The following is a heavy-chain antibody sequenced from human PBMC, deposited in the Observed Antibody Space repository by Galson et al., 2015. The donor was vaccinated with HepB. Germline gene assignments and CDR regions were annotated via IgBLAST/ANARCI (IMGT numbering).Heavy chain of an antibody. Sequence: SLRLSCAASGFTFSSYAMSWVRQAPGKGLEWVSAISGSGGSTYYADSVKGRFTISRDNSKNTLYLQMNSLRAEDTAVYYCAKDLTAAAGTGGTYFDYWGQGTLVTVSS. CDR3: AKDLTAAAGTGGTYFDY. D-gene: IGHD6-13*01. V-gene: IGHV3-23*01. CDR2: ISGSGGST. CDR1: GFTFSSYA. J-gene: IGHJ4*02.